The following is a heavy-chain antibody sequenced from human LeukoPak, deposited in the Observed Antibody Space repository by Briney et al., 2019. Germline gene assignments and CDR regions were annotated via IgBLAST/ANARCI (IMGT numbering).Heavy chain of an antibody. J-gene: IGHJ6*03. CDR3: ARDASYGSGSYYYYYYYMDV. V-gene: IGHV3-21*01. CDR2: ISSSSSYI. D-gene: IGHD3-10*01. CDR1: GFTFSSYS. Sequence: GGSLRLSCVVSGFTFSSYSMNWVRQAPGKGLEWVSSISSSSSYIYYADSVKGRFTISRDNAKNSLYLQMNSLRAEDTAVYYCARDASYGSGSYYYYYYYMDVWGKGTTVTVSS.